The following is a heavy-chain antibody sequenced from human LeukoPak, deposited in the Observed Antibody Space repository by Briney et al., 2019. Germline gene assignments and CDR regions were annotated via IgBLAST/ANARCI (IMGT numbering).Heavy chain of an antibody. D-gene: IGHD4-17*01. CDR2: IYYSGST. V-gene: IGHV4-39*07. J-gene: IGHJ5*02. Sequence: PSETLSLTCTVSGGSISSSSYYWGWIRQPPGKGLEWIGSIYYSGSTYYNPSLKSRVTISVDTSKNQFSLKLSSVTAADTAVYYCARYTHYATPIRNWFDPWGQGTLVTVSS. CDR3: ARYTHYATPIRNWFDP. CDR1: GGSISSSSYY.